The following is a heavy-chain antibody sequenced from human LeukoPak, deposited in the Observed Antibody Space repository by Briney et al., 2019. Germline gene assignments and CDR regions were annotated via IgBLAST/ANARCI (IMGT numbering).Heavy chain of an antibody. J-gene: IGHJ5*02. CDR1: GYTFTSYY. D-gene: IGHD3-10*01. V-gene: IGHV1-46*03. Sequence: ASVKVSCKASGYTFTSYYMHWVRQAPGQGLEWMGIINPSGGSTRYVQNFQGRGTMTRDTSTSTVYMELSSLRSEDTAVYYCAREVRSLSAHQYYYGSGTTLDWFDPWGQGTLVTVSS. CDR2: INPSGGST. CDR3: AREVRSLSAHQYYYGSGTTLDWFDP.